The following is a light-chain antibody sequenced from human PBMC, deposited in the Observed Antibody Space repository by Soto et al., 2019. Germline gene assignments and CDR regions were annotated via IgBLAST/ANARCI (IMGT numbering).Light chain of an antibody. CDR3: QQANSFPLT. CDR2: ASS. Sequence: DIQMTQSPSSVSASVGDRFTITCRASQDISTWLAWYQQKPGKAPNLLIYASSTLATGVPSRFSGSGSGTDFTLTISSLQPEDFATYYCQQANSFPLTFGQGTRLEIK. V-gene: IGKV1-12*01. J-gene: IGKJ5*01. CDR1: QDISTW.